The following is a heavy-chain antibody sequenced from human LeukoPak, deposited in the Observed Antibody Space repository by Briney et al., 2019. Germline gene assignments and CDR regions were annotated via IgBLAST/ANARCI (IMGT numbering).Heavy chain of an antibody. V-gene: IGHV1-46*01. Sequence: GASVKVSCKASGYTFTSCYMHWVRQAPGQGLEWMGIINPSGGSTSYAQKFQGRVTMTRDMSTSTVYMELSSLRSEDTAVYYCARVEPQYCTNGVCYPGWFDPWGQGTLVTVSS. CDR2: INPSGGST. CDR1: GYTFTSCY. CDR3: ARVEPQYCTNGVCYPGWFDP. D-gene: IGHD2-8*01. J-gene: IGHJ5*02.